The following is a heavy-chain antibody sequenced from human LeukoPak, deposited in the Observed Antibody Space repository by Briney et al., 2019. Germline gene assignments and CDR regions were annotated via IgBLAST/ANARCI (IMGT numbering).Heavy chain of an antibody. CDR3: ARVVRGVTFFDY. CDR1: GGSFSGYY. D-gene: IGHD3-10*01. Sequence: PSETLSLTCAVYGGSFSGYYWSWIRQPPGKGLEWIGEINHSGSTNYTPSLKSRVTISVDTSKNQFSLKLSSVIAADTAVYYCARVVRGVTFFDYWGQGTLVTVSS. J-gene: IGHJ4*02. CDR2: INHSGST. V-gene: IGHV4-34*01.